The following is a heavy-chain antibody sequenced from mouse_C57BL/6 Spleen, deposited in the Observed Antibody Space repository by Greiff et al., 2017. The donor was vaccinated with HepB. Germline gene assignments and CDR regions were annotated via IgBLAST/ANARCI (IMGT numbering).Heavy chain of an antibody. CDR1: GFTFSSYA. Sequence: EVKLMESGEGLVKPGGSLKLSCAASGFTFSSYAMSWVRQTPEKRLECVAYISSGGDYIYYADTVKGRFTISRDNARNTLYLQMSSLKSEDTAMYYCTRGNWDGAMDYWGQGTSVTVSS. J-gene: IGHJ4*01. V-gene: IGHV5-9-1*02. D-gene: IGHD4-1*01. CDR2: ISSGGDYI. CDR3: TRGNWDGAMDY.